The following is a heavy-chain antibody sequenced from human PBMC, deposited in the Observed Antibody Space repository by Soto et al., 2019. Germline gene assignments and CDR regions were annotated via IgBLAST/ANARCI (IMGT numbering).Heavy chain of an antibody. V-gene: IGHV1-18*01. J-gene: IGHJ5*02. CDR2: ISAYNGNT. D-gene: IGHD3-16*01. CDR1: GYTFTSYG. Sequence: QLQLVQSGAEVKKPGASVKVSCKASGYTFTSYGISWVRQAPGQGLEWMGWISAYNGNTNYAQKLQGRVTMATDTSTSTAYMELRSLRSDDTAVYYCARDWQWRITFGGVGWFDPWGQGTLVTVSS. CDR3: ARDWQWRITFGGVGWFDP.